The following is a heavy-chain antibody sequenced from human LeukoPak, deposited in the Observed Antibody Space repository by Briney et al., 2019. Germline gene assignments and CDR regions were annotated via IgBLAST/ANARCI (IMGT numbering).Heavy chain of an antibody. Sequence: GGSLRLSCAVSGFTFSSYGMHWVRQAPGKGLEWVAVISYDGSNKYYADSVKGRFTISRDNSKNTLYLQMNSLRAEDTAVYYCANGGYYYDSSGYRIFGLGNFQHWGQGTLVTVSP. CDR2: ISYDGSNK. CDR3: ANGGYYYDSSGYRIFGLGNFQH. CDR1: GFTFSSYG. J-gene: IGHJ1*01. V-gene: IGHV3-30*18. D-gene: IGHD3-22*01.